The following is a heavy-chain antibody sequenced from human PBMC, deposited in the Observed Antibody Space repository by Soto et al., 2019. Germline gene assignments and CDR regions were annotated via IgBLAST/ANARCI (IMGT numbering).Heavy chain of an antibody. Sequence: ASVKVSCKASGGTFSIYAISCVLQAPLQWLEWMGGIIPIFGTANYAQKFQGRVTITADKSTSTAYMELSSLRSEDTAVYYCARDRREYSSSSDAFDIWGQGTMVTVSS. CDR1: GGTFSIYA. V-gene: IGHV1-69*06. CDR2: IIPIFGTA. D-gene: IGHD6-6*01. J-gene: IGHJ3*02. CDR3: ARDRREYSSSSDAFDI.